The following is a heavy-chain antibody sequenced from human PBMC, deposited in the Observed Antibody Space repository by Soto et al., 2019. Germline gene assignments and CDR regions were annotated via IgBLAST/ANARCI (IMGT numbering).Heavy chain of an antibody. J-gene: IGHJ6*02. D-gene: IGHD6-13*01. Sequence: GGSLRLSCAASGFTFSSYGMHWVRQAPGKGLEWVAVISYDGSNKYYADSVKGRFTISRDNSKNTLYLQMNSLRSEDTAVYYCAKRECLPIEQQLPPDYYYYGMDVWGQGTTVTVSS. CDR3: AKRECLPIEQQLPPDYYYYGMDV. V-gene: IGHV3-30*18. CDR2: ISYDGSNK. CDR1: GFTFSSYG.